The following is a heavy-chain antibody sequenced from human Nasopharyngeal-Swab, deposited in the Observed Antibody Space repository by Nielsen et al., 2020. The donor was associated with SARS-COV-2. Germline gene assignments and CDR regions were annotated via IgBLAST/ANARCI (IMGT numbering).Heavy chain of an antibody. V-gene: IGHV1-46*01. CDR2: INPGGGSA. D-gene: IGHD2-15*01. J-gene: IGHJ5*02. CDR3: ARVGDPREVVAATDCFDP. Sequence: WVRQAPGQGLEGMGIINPGGGSARYSQNFQGRVTMTRDTSTTTVYMELSSLRSEDTAVYYCARVGDPREVVAATDCFDPWGQGTLVTVSS.